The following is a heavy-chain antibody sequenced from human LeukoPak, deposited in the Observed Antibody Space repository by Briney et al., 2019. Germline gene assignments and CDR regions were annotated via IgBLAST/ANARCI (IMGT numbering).Heavy chain of an antibody. CDR2: IIPILGIA. Sequence: SVKVSCKASGGTFSGYAISWVRQAPGQGLEWMGRIIPILGIANYAQKFQGRVTITADKSTSTAYMELSSLRSEDTAVYYCARGLTAMVISIAFDIWGQGTMVTVSS. V-gene: IGHV1-69*04. CDR1: GGTFSGYA. D-gene: IGHD5-18*01. J-gene: IGHJ3*02. CDR3: ARGLTAMVISIAFDI.